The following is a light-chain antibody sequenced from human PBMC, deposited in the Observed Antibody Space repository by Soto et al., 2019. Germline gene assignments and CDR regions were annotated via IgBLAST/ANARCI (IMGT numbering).Light chain of an antibody. CDR3: QQYNNWPPWT. Sequence: EIVMTQSPATLSLSPGERATLSCRASQSVSSNLVWYQQKPGQAPRLLIYGASTGATGIPARFSGTGSGTDFTLTISSLQSEDFAVYYCQQYNNWPPWTFGQGTKVDIK. CDR1: QSVSSN. J-gene: IGKJ1*01. CDR2: GAS. V-gene: IGKV3-15*01.